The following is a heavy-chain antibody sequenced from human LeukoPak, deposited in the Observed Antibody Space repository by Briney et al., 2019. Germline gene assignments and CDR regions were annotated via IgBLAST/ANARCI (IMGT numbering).Heavy chain of an antibody. CDR3: ARPRYTAAGSALSK. CDR2: INHSGST. V-gene: IGHV4-34*01. CDR1: GGSFSGYY. J-gene: IGHJ4*02. D-gene: IGHD6-13*01. Sequence: SGTLSLTCAVYGGSFSGYYWSWNRQPPGKGLEWIGEINHSGSTNYNPSLKSRVTISVDTSKNQFSLKLSSVTAADTAVYYCARPRYTAAGSALSKWGQGTLVTVSS.